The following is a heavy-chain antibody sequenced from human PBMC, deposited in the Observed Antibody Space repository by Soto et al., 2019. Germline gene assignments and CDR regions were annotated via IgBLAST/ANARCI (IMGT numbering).Heavy chain of an antibody. J-gene: IGHJ6*02. CDR2: INPNSGGT. D-gene: IGHD2-2*01. Sequence: QVQLVQSGAEVKKPGASVKVSCKASGYTFTGYYMHWVRQAPGQGLEWMGWINPNSGGTNYAQKFRGWVTMTRDTSISTAYMELSRLRSDDTAVYYCARGAVVVPAAIGYYYGMDVWGQGTTVTVSS. CDR3: ARGAVVVPAAIGYYYGMDV. CDR1: GYTFTGYY. V-gene: IGHV1-2*04.